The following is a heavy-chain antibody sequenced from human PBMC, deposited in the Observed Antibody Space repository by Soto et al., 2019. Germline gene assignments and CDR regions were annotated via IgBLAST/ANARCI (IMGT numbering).Heavy chain of an antibody. Sequence: PSETLSLTCTVSGGSISSSSYYWGWIRQPPGKGLEWIGSIYYSGSTYYNPSLKSRVTISVDTSKNQFSLKLSSVTAADTAVYYCASVEGYPYCYMDVWGKGTTVTVSS. D-gene: IGHD2-15*01. CDR2: IYYSGST. CDR3: ASVEGYPYCYMDV. CDR1: GGSISSSSYY. J-gene: IGHJ6*03. V-gene: IGHV4-39*01.